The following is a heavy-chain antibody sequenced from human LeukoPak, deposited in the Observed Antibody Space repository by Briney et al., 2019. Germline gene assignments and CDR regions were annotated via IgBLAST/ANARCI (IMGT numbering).Heavy chain of an antibody. Sequence: PGGSLRPSCAASGSAVSVFWMHWVRQAPGKGLVWVSHINSDGSTTNYADSVKGRFTISRDNAKNTLYLQMNSLRAEDTAVYYCARDRSSLGLWFGELRNWGQGTLVTVSS. V-gene: IGHV3-74*01. CDR1: GSAVSVFW. D-gene: IGHD3-10*01. CDR2: INSDGSTT. CDR3: ARDRSSLGLWFGELRN. J-gene: IGHJ4*02.